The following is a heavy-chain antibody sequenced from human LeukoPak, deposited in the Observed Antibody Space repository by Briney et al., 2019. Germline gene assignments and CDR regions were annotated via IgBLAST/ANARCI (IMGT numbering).Heavy chain of an antibody. CDR3: ARRIDYYDSSGYPAYYMDV. CDR1: GYSFTSYW. V-gene: IGHV5-51*01. CDR2: IYPGDSET. Sequence: GESLKISCKGSGYSFTSYWIGWVRQMPGKGLAWMGIIYPGDSETRYSPSFQGQVTISADKSFSTAYLQWSSLKASDSGMYYCARRIDYYDSSGYPAYYMDVWGKGTTVTISS. J-gene: IGHJ6*03. D-gene: IGHD3-22*01.